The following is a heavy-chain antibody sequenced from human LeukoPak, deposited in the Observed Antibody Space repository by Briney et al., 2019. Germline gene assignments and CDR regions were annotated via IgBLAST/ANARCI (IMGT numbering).Heavy chain of an antibody. V-gene: IGHV1-46*01. Sequence: GASVKVSCKASGYTFTSYYMHWVRQAPGQGLEWMGIINPSGGSTNYAQKFQGRVTMTRDTSTSTVYMELSSLRSEDTAVYYCARDGSGFDGYYYYGMDVWGQGTTVTVSS. CDR2: INPSGGST. CDR1: GYTFTSYY. D-gene: IGHD1-14*01. J-gene: IGHJ6*02. CDR3: ARDGSGFDGYYYYGMDV.